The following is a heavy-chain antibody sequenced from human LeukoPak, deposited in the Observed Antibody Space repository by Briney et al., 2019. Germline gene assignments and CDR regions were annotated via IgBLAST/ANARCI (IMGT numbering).Heavy chain of an antibody. Sequence: GGSLRLSCAASGFTVSSNYMSWVRQAPGKGLEWVSVIYSGGSTYYADSVKGRFTISRDNSKNTLYLQMNSLRADDTAVYYCARDRSREYFDYWGQGTLVTVSS. CDR2: IYSGGST. V-gene: IGHV3-53*01. J-gene: IGHJ4*02. D-gene: IGHD6-13*01. CDR3: ARDRSREYFDY. CDR1: GFTVSSNY.